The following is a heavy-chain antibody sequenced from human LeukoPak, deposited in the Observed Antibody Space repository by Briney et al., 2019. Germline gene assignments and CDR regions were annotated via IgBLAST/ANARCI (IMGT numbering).Heavy chain of an antibody. Sequence: PGWSLRLSCAASGFTFSSYSMNWVRQAPGKGLEWVSGISWSSGIIGYADSVKGRFTISRDNAKNSLDLQMESLRAEDTAVYYCAKDTGSPADAITMEDNAFDIWGQGTMVTVSS. CDR3: AKDTGSPADAITMEDNAFDI. CDR2: ISWSSGII. D-gene: IGHD3-3*01. J-gene: IGHJ3*02. CDR1: GFTFSSYS. V-gene: IGHV3-9*01.